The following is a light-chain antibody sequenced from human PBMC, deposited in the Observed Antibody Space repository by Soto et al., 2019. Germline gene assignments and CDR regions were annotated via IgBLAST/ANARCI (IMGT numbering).Light chain of an antibody. V-gene: IGKV3-11*01. CDR3: QQRSNWLWT. CDR1: QSVSSY. Sequence: IVFTQSPATLSFSPGERATPSCRASQSVSSYLAWYQQKPGQAPRLLIYDASNRATGIPARFSGSGSGTDFTLTISSLEPEDFAVYYCQQRSNWLWTFGQGTKVDIK. J-gene: IGKJ1*01. CDR2: DAS.